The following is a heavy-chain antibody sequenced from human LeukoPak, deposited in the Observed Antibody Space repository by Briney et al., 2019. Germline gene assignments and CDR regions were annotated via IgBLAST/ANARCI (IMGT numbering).Heavy chain of an antibody. CDR2: IYYSGST. D-gene: IGHD1-26*01. CDR1: GGSISSYY. J-gene: IGHJ5*02. Sequence: SETLSLTCTVSGGSISSYYWSWIRQPPGKGLEWIGYIYYSGSTNYNPSLRSRVTISVDTSKNQFSLKLSSVTAADTAVYYCARLLTRATNWFDPWGQGTLVTVSS. CDR3: ARLLTRATNWFDP. V-gene: IGHV4-59*08.